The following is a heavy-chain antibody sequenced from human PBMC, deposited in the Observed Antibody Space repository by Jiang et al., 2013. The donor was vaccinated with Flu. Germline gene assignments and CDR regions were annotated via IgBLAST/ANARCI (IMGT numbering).Heavy chain of an antibody. CDR1: GHRLTSYW. CDR2: IDPGDSET. Sequence: AEVKKPGESLKISCKVSGHRLTSYWIGWVRQMPGKGLEWMAIIDPGDSETRYSPSFQGQVTISADKSIRTAYLQWNSLKASDTAMYYCTRHACGGDCYPDNWGQGTLVTVSS. D-gene: IGHD2-21*02. CDR3: TRHACGGDCYPDN. J-gene: IGHJ4*02. V-gene: IGHV5-51*01.